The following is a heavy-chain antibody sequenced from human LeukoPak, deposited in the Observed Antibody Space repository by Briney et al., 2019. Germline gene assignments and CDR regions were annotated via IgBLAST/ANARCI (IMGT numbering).Heavy chain of an antibody. CDR1: GYTFINYG. CDR3: ARDGEYCRSSTCYNYMDV. J-gene: IGHJ6*03. V-gene: IGHV1-18*01. D-gene: IGHD2-2*02. Sequence: ASVKVSRKASGYTFINYGISWVRQAPGQGLEWMGWISTYNGNTNYPQKFRDRVTMTTDTSTTTAYMELRSLRSDDTAVYYCARDGEYCRSSTCYNYMDVWGKGTTVTVSS. CDR2: ISTYNGNT.